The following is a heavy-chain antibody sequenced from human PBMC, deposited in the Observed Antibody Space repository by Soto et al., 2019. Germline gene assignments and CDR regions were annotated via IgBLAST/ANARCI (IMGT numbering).Heavy chain of an antibody. CDR1: GGTFSSYA. D-gene: IGHD3-22*01. CDR2: IIPIFGTA. J-gene: IGHJ5*02. V-gene: IGHV1-69*13. CDR3: ARDSRDSSGYYFDWFDP. Sequence: SVKVSCKASGGTFSSYAISWVRQAPGQGLEWMGGIIPIFGTANYAQKFQGRVTITADESASTAYMELSSLRSEDTAVYYCARDSRDSSGYYFDWFDPWGQGTLVTVSS.